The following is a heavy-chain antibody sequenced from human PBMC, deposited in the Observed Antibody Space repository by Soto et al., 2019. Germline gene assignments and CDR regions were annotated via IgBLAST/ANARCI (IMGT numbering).Heavy chain of an antibody. J-gene: IGHJ5*02. CDR1: GYTFTGYY. CDR3: ARGTSSGWYRGVFWFDP. V-gene: IGHV1-2*04. D-gene: IGHD6-19*01. Sequence: ASVKVSCKASGYTFTGYYMHWVRQAPGQGLEWMGWINPNSGGTNYAQKFQGWVTMTRDTSISTAYMELSRLRSDDTAVYYCARGTSSGWYRGVFWFDPWGQGTLVPVSS. CDR2: INPNSGGT.